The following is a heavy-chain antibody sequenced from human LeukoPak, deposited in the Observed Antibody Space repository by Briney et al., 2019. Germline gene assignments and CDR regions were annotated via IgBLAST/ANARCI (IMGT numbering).Heavy chain of an antibody. D-gene: IGHD5-18*01. CDR2: IRSKANSYAT. V-gene: IGHV3-73*01. J-gene: IGHJ4*02. CDR3: TSLAAPGSGYSYGHPTRPFDY. Sequence: GGSLRLSCAASGFTFSGSAMHWVRQASGKGLEWVGRIRSKANSYATAYAASVKGRFTISRDDSKNTAYLQMNSLKTEDTAVYYCTSLAAPGSGYSYGHPTRPFDYWGQGTLVTVSS. CDR1: GFTFSGSA.